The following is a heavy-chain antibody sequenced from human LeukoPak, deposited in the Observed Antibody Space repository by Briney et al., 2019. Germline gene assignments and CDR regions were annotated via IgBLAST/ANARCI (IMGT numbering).Heavy chain of an antibody. D-gene: IGHD3-3*01. CDR1: GFTFSDYY. CDR2: ISSGSTI. J-gene: IGHJ5*02. V-gene: IGHV3-11*04. CDR3: ARDSRYDFWSGYEYNWLDP. Sequence: PGGSLRLSCAASGFTFSDYYVSWIRQAPGKGLEWVSYISSGSTIYYADSVKGRFTISRDNAKNSLYLQMNSLRAEDTAVYYCARDSRYDFWSGYEYNWLDPWGQGTLVTVSS.